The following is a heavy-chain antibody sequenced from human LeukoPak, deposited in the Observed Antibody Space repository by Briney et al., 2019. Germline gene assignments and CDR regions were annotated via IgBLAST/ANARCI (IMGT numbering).Heavy chain of an antibody. J-gene: IGHJ5*01. CDR3: ARRPRGVIIKTWFDS. CDR2: INHSGSA. D-gene: IGHD3-10*01. CDR1: GGSFSGYY. Sequence: SETLSLTCAVYGGSFSGYYCSWIRQPPGKGLEWIGEINHSGSANYNPSLKSRVTILLDTSKNQFSLNLSSLTAADTAVYYCARRPRGVIIKTWFDSWGQGTLVTVSS. V-gene: IGHV4-34*01.